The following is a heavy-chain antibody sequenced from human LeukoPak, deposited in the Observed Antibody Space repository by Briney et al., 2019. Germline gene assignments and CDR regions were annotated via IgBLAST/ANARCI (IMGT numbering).Heavy chain of an antibody. J-gene: IGHJ4*02. CDR3: ARVRGIDYSKPHFDY. CDR2: IIPIFGTA. D-gene: IGHD4-11*01. V-gene: IGHV1-69*13. CDR1: GGTFSSYA. Sequence: GASVKVSCKASGGTFSSYAISWVRQAPGQGLEWMGGIIPIFGTASYAQKFQGRVTITADESTSTAYMELSSLRSEDTAVYYCARVRGIDYSKPHFDYWGQGTLVTVSS.